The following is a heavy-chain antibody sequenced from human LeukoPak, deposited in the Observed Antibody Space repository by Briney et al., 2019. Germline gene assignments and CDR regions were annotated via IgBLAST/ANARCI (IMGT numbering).Heavy chain of an antibody. CDR1: GFTFSSYG. Sequence: GRSLRLSCAASGFTFSSYGMHWVRQAPGKGLEWVAVISYDGSNKYYADSVKGRFTISRDNSKNTLYLQMSSLRAEDTAVYYSAKQYYWGQGTLVTVSS. V-gene: IGHV3-30*18. J-gene: IGHJ4*02. CDR3: AKQYY. CDR2: ISYDGSNK.